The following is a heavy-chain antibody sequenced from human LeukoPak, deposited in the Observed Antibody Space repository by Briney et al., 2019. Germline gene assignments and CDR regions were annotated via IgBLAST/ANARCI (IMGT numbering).Heavy chain of an antibody. D-gene: IGHD6-13*01. Sequence: GGSLRLSCAASGFTFSSYAMSWVRQAPGKGLEWVSAISGSGDSTYYADSVKGRFTISRDNSKNTLYLQMNSLRAEDTAVYYCTKDHSNSWYYFDYWGQGTLVTVSS. CDR2: ISGSGDST. V-gene: IGHV3-23*01. J-gene: IGHJ4*02. CDR1: GFTFSSYA. CDR3: TKDHSNSWYYFDY.